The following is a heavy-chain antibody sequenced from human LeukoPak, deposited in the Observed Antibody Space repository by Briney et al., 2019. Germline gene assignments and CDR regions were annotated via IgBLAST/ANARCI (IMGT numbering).Heavy chain of an antibody. D-gene: IGHD3-22*01. CDR1: GYTFTGYY. V-gene: IGHV1-2*02. CDR2: INPNSGGT. Sequence: ASVKVSCKASGYTFTGYYVHWVRQAPGQGLEWMGWINPNSGGTNYAQKFQGRVTMTRDTSISTAYMELSRLRSDDTAVYYCARLEYYDSSGLLPYGMDVWGQGTTVTVSS. J-gene: IGHJ6*02. CDR3: ARLEYYDSSGLLPYGMDV.